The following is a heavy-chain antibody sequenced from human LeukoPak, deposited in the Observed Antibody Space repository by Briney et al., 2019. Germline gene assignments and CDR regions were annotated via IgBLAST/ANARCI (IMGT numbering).Heavy chain of an antibody. CDR2: INPSGGST. V-gene: IGHV1-46*01. D-gene: IGHD2-15*01. J-gene: IGHJ4*02. Sequence: ASVKVSCKASGYTFTSYHMHWVRQAPGQGLEWMGIINPSGGSTNYAQRSRGRVTMTRDTSISTAYMELSRLRSDDTAVYYCARSWRYCSGGSCYPIDYWGQGTQVTVSS. CDR1: GYTFTSYH. CDR3: ARSWRYCSGGSCYPIDY.